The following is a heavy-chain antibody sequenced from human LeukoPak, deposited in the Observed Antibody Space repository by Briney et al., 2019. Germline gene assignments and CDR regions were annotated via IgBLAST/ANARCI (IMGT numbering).Heavy chain of an antibody. CDR3: AGYYGDSDPFDY. D-gene: IGHD4-17*01. CDR1: GGTFSSYA. J-gene: IGHJ4*02. CDR2: IIPIFGTA. Sequence: GSSVKVSCKASGGTFSSYAISWVRQAPGQGLEWMGGIIPIFGTANYAQKFQGRVTITTDESTSTAYMELSSLRSEDTAVYYCAGYYGDSDPFDYWGQGTLVTVSS. V-gene: IGHV1-69*05.